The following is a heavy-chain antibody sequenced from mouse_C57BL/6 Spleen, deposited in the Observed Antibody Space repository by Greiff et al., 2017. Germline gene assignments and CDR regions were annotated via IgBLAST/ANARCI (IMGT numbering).Heavy chain of an antibody. CDR1: GYTFTDYT. D-gene: IGHD6-1*01. Sequence: QVQLQQSGAELVKPGASVKLSCKASGYTFTDYTITWVKQRPGQGLEWIGWFYPGSGSIKYNEKFKGKATLTVDKSSSTGYMELSRCTSEDSAVXFYTRHKDGASIDYWGQGTSVTVSS. CDR3: TRHKDGASIDY. J-gene: IGHJ4*01. V-gene: IGHV1-62-2*01. CDR2: FYPGSGSI.